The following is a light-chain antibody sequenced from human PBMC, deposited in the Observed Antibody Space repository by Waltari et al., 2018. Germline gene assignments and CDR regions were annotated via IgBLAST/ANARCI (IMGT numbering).Light chain of an antibody. CDR3: QAWDSSNVV. Sequence: SYELTQPLSVSVSPGQTASITCSGDKLGDKYACWYQQKPGQSPVLVIYQDSKRPSGIPGRFSGSNSGNTATLTISGTQAMDEADYYCQAWDSSNVVFGGGTKLTVL. V-gene: IGLV3-1*01. CDR1: KLGDKY. CDR2: QDS. J-gene: IGLJ2*01.